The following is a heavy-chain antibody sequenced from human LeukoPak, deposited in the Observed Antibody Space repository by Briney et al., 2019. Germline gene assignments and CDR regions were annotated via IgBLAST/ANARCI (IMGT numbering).Heavy chain of an antibody. V-gene: IGHV3-48*04. CDR3: ARDRAEQWLVSSNYFDY. D-gene: IGHD6-19*01. CDR2: ISSSGSTI. Sequence: GGSLRLSCAASGFTFSSYGMHWVRQAPGKGLEGVSYISSSGSTIYYADSVKGRFTISRDNAKNSLYLQMNSLRAEDTAVYYCARDRAEQWLVSSNYFDYWGQGTLVTVSS. CDR1: GFTFSSYG. J-gene: IGHJ4*02.